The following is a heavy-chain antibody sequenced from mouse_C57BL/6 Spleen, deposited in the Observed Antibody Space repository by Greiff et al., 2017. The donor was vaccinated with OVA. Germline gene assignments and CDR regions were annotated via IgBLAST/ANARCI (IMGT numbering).Heavy chain of an antibody. Sequence: VQLKESGGGLVKPGGSLKLSCAASGFTFSSYAMSWVRQTPEKRLEWVATISDGGSYTYYPDNVKGRFTISRDNAKNNLYLQMSHLKSEDTAMYYCARDRPTKGFAYWGQGTLVTVSA. CDR2: ISDGGSYT. D-gene: IGHD2-10*01. J-gene: IGHJ3*01. CDR3: ARDRPTKGFAY. CDR1: GFTFSSYA. V-gene: IGHV5-4*01.